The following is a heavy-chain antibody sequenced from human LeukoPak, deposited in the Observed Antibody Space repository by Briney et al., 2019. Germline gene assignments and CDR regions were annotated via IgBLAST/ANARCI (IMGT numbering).Heavy chain of an antibody. V-gene: IGHV3-64*01. CDR1: GFTFSSYA. Sequence: HAGGSLRLSCAASGFTFSSYAMHWVRQAPGKGLEYVSAISSNGGSTYYANSVKGRFTISRDNSKNTLYLQMGSLRAEDMAVYYCARVSGAYCSSTSCYYYYGMDVWGQGTTVTVSS. J-gene: IGHJ6*02. CDR3: ARVSGAYCSSTSCYYYYGMDV. D-gene: IGHD2-2*01. CDR2: ISSNGGST.